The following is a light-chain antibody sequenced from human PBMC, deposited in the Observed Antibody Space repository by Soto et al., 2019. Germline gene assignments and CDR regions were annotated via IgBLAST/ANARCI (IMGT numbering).Light chain of an antibody. J-gene: IGKJ1*01. CDR2: GAS. Sequence: EIVLTQSPGTLSLSPGERATLSCRASQSVRSSYLAWYQQKPGQAPRLLIDGASSRATGIPDRFSDSGSGTDFTLTISRLEPEDFAVYYCQQYGSSPWTFGHGTKVEI. CDR3: QQYGSSPWT. V-gene: IGKV3-20*01. CDR1: QSVRSSY.